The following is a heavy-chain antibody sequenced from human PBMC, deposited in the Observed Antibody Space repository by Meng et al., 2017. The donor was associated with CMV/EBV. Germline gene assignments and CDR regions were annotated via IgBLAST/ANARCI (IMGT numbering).Heavy chain of an antibody. J-gene: IGHJ4*02. Sequence: SVKVSCKASGGTFSSYAISWVRQAPGQGLEWMGGIIPIFGTEKYAQKFQGRVTITTDKSTSTAYMELSSLRSEDTAVYSCASGYDFFDSWGQGTLVTVSS. CDR1: GGTFSSYA. CDR2: IIPIFGTE. CDR3: ASGYDFFDS. D-gene: IGHD5-12*01. V-gene: IGHV1-69*05.